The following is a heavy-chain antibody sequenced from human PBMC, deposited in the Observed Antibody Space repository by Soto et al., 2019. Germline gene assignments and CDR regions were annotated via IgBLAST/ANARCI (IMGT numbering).Heavy chain of an antibody. CDR3: AHSGSYRGAPDY. Sequence: QVQLVQSGAEVKKPGSSVKVSCKASVGTFSSSAISWVRQAPGQGLEWMGGIIPIFGTANYAQKFQGRVTITADESTSTAYMELSSLRSEDTAVYYCAHSGSYRGAPDYWGQGTLVTVSS. CDR2: IIPIFGTA. V-gene: IGHV1-69*01. J-gene: IGHJ4*02. D-gene: IGHD1-26*01. CDR1: VGTFSSSA.